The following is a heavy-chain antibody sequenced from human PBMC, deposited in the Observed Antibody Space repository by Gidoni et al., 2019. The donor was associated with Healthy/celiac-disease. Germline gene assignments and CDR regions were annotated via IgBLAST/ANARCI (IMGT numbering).Heavy chain of an antibody. CDR1: GFTFRSYG. D-gene: IGHD1-26*01. CDR2: LWNDGSNK. CDR3: ARGRGRTFDH. Sequence: QVQLVESGGGVVQPGRSLRLSCAASGFTFRSYGMHWVRQAPGKGLEGGAVLWNDGSNKYYADPVEGRFPISRENSQNTLYLQMNRLRAEDKAVYYWARGRGRTFDHRGQGTLVTVSS. V-gene: IGHV3-33*01. J-gene: IGHJ4*02.